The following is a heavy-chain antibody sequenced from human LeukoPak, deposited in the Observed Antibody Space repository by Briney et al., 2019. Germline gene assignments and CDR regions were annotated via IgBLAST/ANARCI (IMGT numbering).Heavy chain of an antibody. V-gene: IGHV1-8*01. J-gene: IGHJ4*02. D-gene: IGHD5-18*01. CDR2: MNPNSGNT. Sequence: GASVKVSCKATGYTFTSYDINWERQASGQGLEWMGWMNPNSGNTAYAQRFQGRVTMTRNTSISTAYMELSSLRSEDTAVYYCARRITAMIAGLDSWGQGTLVTVSS. CDR1: GYTFTSYD. CDR3: ARRITAMIAGLDS.